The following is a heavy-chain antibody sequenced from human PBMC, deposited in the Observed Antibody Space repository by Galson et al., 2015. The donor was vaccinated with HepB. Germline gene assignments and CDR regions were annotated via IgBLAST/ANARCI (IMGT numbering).Heavy chain of an antibody. CDR2: ISSSGTYI. D-gene: IGHD1-1*01. J-gene: IGHJ6*03. V-gene: IGHV3-21*01. CDR1: GFTFSSYS. CDR3: ARGQPGNYYYYYYMDV. Sequence: SLRLSCAASGFTFSSYSMNWVRQAPGKGLEWVSSISSSGTYIYYADSAKGRFTISRDNAKNSLYLQMNSLRAEDTAVYYCARGQPGNYYYYYYMDVWGKGTTVTVSS.